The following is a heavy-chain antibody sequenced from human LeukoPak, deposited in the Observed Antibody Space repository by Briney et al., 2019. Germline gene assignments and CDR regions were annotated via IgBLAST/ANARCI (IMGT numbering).Heavy chain of an antibody. V-gene: IGHV3-9*01. D-gene: IGHD6-19*01. CDR3: AKVAHSGWPFYSDH. CDR2: ISWNSVFI. Sequence: TGGSLRLSCVASGFIFDDYAMHWVRQAPGKGLEWVSGISWNSVFIGYADSVEGRFTISRDNAKNSLYLQMNDLRGDDTALYFCAKVAHSGWPFYSDHWGQGTLVTVSS. CDR1: GFIFDDYA. J-gene: IGHJ4*02.